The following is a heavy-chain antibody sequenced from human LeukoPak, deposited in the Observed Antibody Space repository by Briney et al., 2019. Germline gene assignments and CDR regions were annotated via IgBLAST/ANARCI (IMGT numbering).Heavy chain of an antibody. J-gene: IGHJ3*02. Sequence: NPGGSLRLSCAASGFTFSSYSMNWVRQAPGKGLEWVSSISSSSSYIYYADSVKGRFTISRDNAKNSLYLQMNSLRAEDTAVYYCARGKSTSCCFDIWGRGTMVTVSS. D-gene: IGHD2-2*01. CDR3: ARGKSTSCCFDI. CDR2: ISSSSSYI. V-gene: IGHV3-21*01. CDR1: GFTFSSYS.